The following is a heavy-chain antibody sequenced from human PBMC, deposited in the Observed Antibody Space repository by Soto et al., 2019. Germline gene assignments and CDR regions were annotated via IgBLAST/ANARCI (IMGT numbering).Heavy chain of an antibody. CDR2: IYYSGST. CDR3: ARANNPRITMVRGVTIDY. J-gene: IGHJ4*02. V-gene: IGHV4-31*02. D-gene: IGHD3-10*01. Sequence: SETLSLTXTVSGGSISSGGYYWSWIRQHPGKGLEWIGYIYYSGSTYYNPSLKSRVTISVDTSKNQFSLKLSSVTAADTAVYYCARANNPRITMVRGVTIDYWGQGTLVTVSS. CDR1: GGSISSGGYY.